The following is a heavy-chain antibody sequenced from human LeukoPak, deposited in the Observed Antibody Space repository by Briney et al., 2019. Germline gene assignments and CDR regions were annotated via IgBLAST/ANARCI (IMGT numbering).Heavy chain of an antibody. Sequence: PSETLSLTCTVSGGSLSSGGYYWSWIRQPPGKGLEWIGYIYHSGSTYYNPSLKSRVTISVDRSKNQFSLKLSSVTAADTAVYYCARGGKNDSSGYYYNYWGQGTLVTVSS. J-gene: IGHJ4*02. CDR1: GGSLSSGGYY. V-gene: IGHV4-30-2*01. CDR2: IYHSGST. CDR3: ARGGKNDSSGYYYNY. D-gene: IGHD3-22*01.